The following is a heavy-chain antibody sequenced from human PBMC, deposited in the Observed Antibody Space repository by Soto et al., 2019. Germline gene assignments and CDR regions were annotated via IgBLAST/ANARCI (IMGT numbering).Heavy chain of an antibody. CDR1: GGSISSGGYY. J-gene: IGHJ6*02. Sequence: SETLSLTCTVSGGSISSGGYYWSWIRQHPGKGLEWIGYIYYSGSTYYNPSLKSRVTISVDTSKNQFSLKLSSVTAADTAVYYCARDTRGFGESKYCYGMDVWGQGTTVTVSS. D-gene: IGHD3-10*01. V-gene: IGHV4-31*03. CDR3: ARDTRGFGESKYCYGMDV. CDR2: IYYSGST.